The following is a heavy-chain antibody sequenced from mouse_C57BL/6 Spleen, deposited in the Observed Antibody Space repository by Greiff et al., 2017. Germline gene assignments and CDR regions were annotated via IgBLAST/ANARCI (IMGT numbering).Heavy chain of an antibody. V-gene: IGHV14-2*01. CDR2: IDPEGGET. Sequence: EVQLQQSGAELVKPGASVKLSCTASGFNFTDYYMHWVKQRTEQGLEWIGRIDPEGGETNYAQKFKGKATITADTSSNTAYLQLSSLTSEDTAVYYCARTVYYYAMDYWGQGTSVTVSS. J-gene: IGHJ4*01. CDR3: ARTVYYYAMDY. CDR1: GFNFTDYY.